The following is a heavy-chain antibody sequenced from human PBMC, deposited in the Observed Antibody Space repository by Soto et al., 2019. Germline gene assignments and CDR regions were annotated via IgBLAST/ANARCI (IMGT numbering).Heavy chain of an antibody. V-gene: IGHV3-64*01. CDR3: AKGGYCSGGSCPPYYYYGMDV. CDR1: GFTFSSYA. CDR2: ISSNGGST. Sequence: GGSLRLSCAASGFTFSSYAMHWVRQAPGKGLEYASAISSNGGSTYYANSVKGRFTISRDNSKNTLYLQMGSLRAEDMAVYYCAKGGYCSGGSCPPYYYYGMDVWGQGTTVTVSS. D-gene: IGHD2-15*01. J-gene: IGHJ6*02.